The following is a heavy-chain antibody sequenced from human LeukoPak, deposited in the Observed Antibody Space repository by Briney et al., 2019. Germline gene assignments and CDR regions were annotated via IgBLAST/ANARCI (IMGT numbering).Heavy chain of an antibody. CDR1: GGPISSGGYY. CDR3: ARAVSGYSSYQY. D-gene: IGHD6-13*01. Sequence: SETLSLTCTVSGGPISSGGYYWRWIRQHPGKGLEWIGYIYYSGSTYYNPSLKSRVTISVDTSKNQFSLKLSSVNAADTAVYYCARAVSGYSSYQYWGQGTLVTVSS. CDR2: IYYSGST. V-gene: IGHV4-31*03. J-gene: IGHJ1*01.